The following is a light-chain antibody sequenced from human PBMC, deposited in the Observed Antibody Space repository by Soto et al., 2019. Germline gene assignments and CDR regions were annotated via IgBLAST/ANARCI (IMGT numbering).Light chain of an antibody. CDR3: QQSYSTHPIT. V-gene: IGKV1-39*01. CDR2: AAS. Sequence: DIQMAQSPSSLPASLGYRVPITWQASQDISHYLKWYQQKPGKAPKLLIYAASSLQSGVPSRFSGSGSGTDFTLTISSLQPEDFATYYCQQSYSTHPITFGQGTRLEIK. CDR1: QDISHY. J-gene: IGKJ5*01.